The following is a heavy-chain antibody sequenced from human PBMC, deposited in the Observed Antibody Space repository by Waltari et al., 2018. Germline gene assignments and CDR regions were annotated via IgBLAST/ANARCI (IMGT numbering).Heavy chain of an antibody. J-gene: IGHJ4*02. D-gene: IGHD1-7*01. CDR2: ISWNSGSI. CDR3: ATELLGAQYDFDH. V-gene: IGHV3-9*01. Sequence: DVQLVEFGGGLVQPGRSLRLSCAAAGSNFGXXXRYWVRPAPGKGLEWVAGISWNSGSIGYVDSVKGRFTISRDNPSNSLYLHMNNLRVEDTGTYYCATELLGAQYDFDHWGRGTLVTVSS. CDR1: GSNFGXXX.